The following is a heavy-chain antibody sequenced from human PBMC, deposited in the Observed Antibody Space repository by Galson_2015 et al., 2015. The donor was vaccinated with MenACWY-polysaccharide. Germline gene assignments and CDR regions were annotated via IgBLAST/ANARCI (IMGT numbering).Heavy chain of an antibody. D-gene: IGHD3-10*01. J-gene: IGHJ4*02. CDR1: GFTFSSAS. Sequence: SLRLSCAASGFTFSSASMNCVRQAPGKGLEWVGRIKRTTDAGTVGYAAPVRGRFTVSRDDSKNKLYLQMNSLRTEDTAVYYCAYSSGTYYNFWGQGTLVTVSS. CDR3: AYSSGTYYNF. CDR2: IKRTTDAGTV. V-gene: IGHV3-15*01.